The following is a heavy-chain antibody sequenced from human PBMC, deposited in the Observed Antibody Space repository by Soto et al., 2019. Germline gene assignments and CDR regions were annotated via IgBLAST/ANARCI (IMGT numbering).Heavy chain of an antibody. V-gene: IGHV3-30*18. CDR1: GFTFSNYA. J-gene: IGHJ5*02. Sequence: QVQLVESGGGVVQPGRSLRLSCAASGFTFSNYAMHWVRQAPGKGLEWVAVISYDGSNKYHADSVKGRFTISRDNSKNTLYLQLNSLRAEDTAVYYCGNFYSDNSGKTVGFDPWGRGSLVTVSS. CDR2: ISYDGSNK. CDR3: GNFYSDNSGKTVGFDP. D-gene: IGHD3-22*01.